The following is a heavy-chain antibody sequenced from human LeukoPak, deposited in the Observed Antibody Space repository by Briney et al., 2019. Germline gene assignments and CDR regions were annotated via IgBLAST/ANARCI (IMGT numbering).Heavy chain of an antibody. D-gene: IGHD1-26*01. V-gene: IGHV3-21*01. Sequence: GGSLRLSCAASGFTFSSYSMNWVRQAPGKGLEWVSSISSSSSYIFYADSVKGRFTISRDNAKNSLSLQMNSLRADDTAVYYCARVIEGATTPYYFDSWGQGTPVTVSS. J-gene: IGHJ4*02. CDR1: GFTFSSYS. CDR2: ISSSSSYI. CDR3: ARVIEGATTPYYFDS.